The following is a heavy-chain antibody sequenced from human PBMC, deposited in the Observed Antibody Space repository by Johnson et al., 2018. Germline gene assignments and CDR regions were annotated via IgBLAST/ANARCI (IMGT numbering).Heavy chain of an antibody. CDR2: IYSGGST. V-gene: IGHV3-53*01. J-gene: IGHJ6*02. CDR1: GGSISSYY. D-gene: IGHD2-8*01. CDR3: ARDLVLMVYAKNYYYYGMDV. Sequence: VQLQESGPGLVKPSETLSLTCTVSGGSISSYYWSWIRQPPGKGLEWVSVIYSGGSTYYADSVKGRFTISRDTSKNTLDLQMNSLRAEDTAVYYFARDLVLMVYAKNYYYYGMDVWGQGTTVTVSS.